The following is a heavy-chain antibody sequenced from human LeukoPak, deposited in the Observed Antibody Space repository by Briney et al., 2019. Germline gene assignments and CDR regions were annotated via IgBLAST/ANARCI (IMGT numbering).Heavy chain of an antibody. D-gene: IGHD3-16*01. Sequence: VASVNVSCKASGYTFTSYYMHWVRQAPGQGLEWMGIINPSGGSTSYAQKFQGRVTMTRDMSTSTVYMELSSLRSEDTAVYYCARDYANFRYYYYYMDVWGKGTTVTVSS. V-gene: IGHV1-46*01. J-gene: IGHJ6*03. CDR3: ARDYANFRYYYYYMDV. CDR2: INPSGGST. CDR1: GYTFTSYY.